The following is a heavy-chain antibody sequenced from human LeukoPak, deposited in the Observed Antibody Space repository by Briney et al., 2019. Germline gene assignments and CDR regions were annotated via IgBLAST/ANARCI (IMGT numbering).Heavy chain of an antibody. CDR1: GYTFTGYY. J-gene: IGHJ4*02. V-gene: IGHV1-2*02. CDR2: INPNSGGT. D-gene: IGHD3-10*01. CDR3: ARDGWFGEQHFDY. Sequence: ASVKVSCKASGYTFTGYYMHWVRQAPGQGLEWMGWINPNSGGTNYAQKFQGRVTMTRDTSISTAYMELSRLRSDDTAVYYCARDGWFGEQHFDYWGQGTLVTVSS.